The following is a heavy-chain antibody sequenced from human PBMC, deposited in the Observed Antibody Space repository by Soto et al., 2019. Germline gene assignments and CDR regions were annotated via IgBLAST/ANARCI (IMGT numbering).Heavy chain of an antibody. Sequence: QVQLVQSGAEVKKPGSSVKVSCKASGGTFSSYAISWVRQAPGQGLEWMGGIIPISGTANYAQKFQGRVTITADESTSTADMELSSLRSEDTAVYYCARSQGSSTSLEIYYYSDYGMDVWGQGTTVTVPS. J-gene: IGHJ6*02. CDR1: GGTFSSYA. V-gene: IGHV1-69*01. D-gene: IGHD2-2*01. CDR3: ARSQGSSTSLEIYYYSDYGMDV. CDR2: IIPISGTA.